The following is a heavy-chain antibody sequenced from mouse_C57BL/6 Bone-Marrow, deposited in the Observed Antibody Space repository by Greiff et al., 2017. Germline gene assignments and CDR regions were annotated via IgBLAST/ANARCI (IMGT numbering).Heavy chain of an antibody. Sequence: DVKLQESGPGLVKPSQSLSLTCSVTGYSITSGYFWNWIRQFPGNKLEWMGYISYDGSNNYNPSLKNRITITRDTSENQFFLKLNSVTTEDTATYYCARDGLLHFDDWGQGTTLTVAS. CDR3: ARDGLLHFDD. J-gene: IGHJ2*01. CDR2: ISYDGSN. CDR1: GYSITSGYF. V-gene: IGHV3-6*01. D-gene: IGHD2-3*01.